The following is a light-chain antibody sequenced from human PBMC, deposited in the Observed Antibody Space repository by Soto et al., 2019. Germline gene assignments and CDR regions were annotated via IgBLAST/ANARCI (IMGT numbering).Light chain of an antibody. Sequence: DIQMTQSPSSLPASVGDRVTITCRASQSIDNYLNWYQQKSGKAPQLLIYSASHLQSGVPSRFSGGGYGTDFILTISSLQPEDSAIYFCQQSITAPLTFGGGTKVEIK. J-gene: IGKJ4*01. CDR3: QQSITAPLT. CDR1: QSIDNY. V-gene: IGKV1-39*01. CDR2: SAS.